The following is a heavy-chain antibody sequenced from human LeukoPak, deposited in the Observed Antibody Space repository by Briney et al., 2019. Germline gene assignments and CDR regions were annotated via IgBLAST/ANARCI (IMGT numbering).Heavy chain of an antibody. Sequence: GGALRLSCTASGFTFGDYAMSWGRQAPGKGGERVVFIRSKDYRGTTEYAASVTGRFTISRDDSTLIAYLQTNSLKPEYTALYYCPRGRIVGHPLDYWGQGPLVTVSS. D-gene: IGHD1-26*01. J-gene: IGHJ4*02. CDR1: GFTFGDYA. V-gene: IGHV3-49*04. CDR3: PRGRIVGHPLDY. CDR2: IRSKDYRGTT.